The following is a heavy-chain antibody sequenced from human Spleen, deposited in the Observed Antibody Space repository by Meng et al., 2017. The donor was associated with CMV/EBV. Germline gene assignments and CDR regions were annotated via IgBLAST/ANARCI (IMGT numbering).Heavy chain of an antibody. Sequence: TSYWIGWVRQMPGKGLEWMGIIYPGDSDTRYSPSFQGQVTISADKSISTAYLQWSSLKASDTAMYYCARRSRITIFGVVSETSWFGPWGQGTLVTVSS. CDR2: IYPGDSDT. D-gene: IGHD3-3*01. J-gene: IGHJ5*02. CDR1: TSYW. CDR3: ARRSRITIFGVVSETSWFGP. V-gene: IGHV5-51*01.